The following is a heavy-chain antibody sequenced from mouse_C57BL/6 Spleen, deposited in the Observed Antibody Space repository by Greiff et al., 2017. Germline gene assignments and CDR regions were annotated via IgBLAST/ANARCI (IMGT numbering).Heavy chain of an antibody. CDR2: IHPNSGST. CDR1: GYTFTSYW. CDR3: ARDYGSSYGFAY. V-gene: IGHV1-64*01. J-gene: IGHJ3*01. Sequence: QVQLQQPGAELVKPGASVTLSCKASGYTFTSYWMHWVKQRPGQGLEWIGMIHPNSGSTNYNEQFKSKATLTVDKSSSTAYMQLSSLTSEDSAFYYCARDYGSSYGFAYWGQGTLVTVSA. D-gene: IGHD1-1*01.